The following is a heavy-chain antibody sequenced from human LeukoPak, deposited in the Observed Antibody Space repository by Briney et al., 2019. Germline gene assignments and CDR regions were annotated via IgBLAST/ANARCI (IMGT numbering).Heavy chain of an antibody. Sequence: GASLRLSCAASGFTFSSYAMSWVRQAPGKGLEWVSAISGSGGSTYYADSVKGRFTISRDNSKNTPYLQMNSLRAEDTAVYYCAKDAHSSGWYKLEYRYFDYWGQGTLVTVSS. CDR3: AKDAHSSGWYKLEYRYFDY. D-gene: IGHD6-19*01. CDR1: GFTFSSYA. CDR2: ISGSGGST. V-gene: IGHV3-23*01. J-gene: IGHJ4*02.